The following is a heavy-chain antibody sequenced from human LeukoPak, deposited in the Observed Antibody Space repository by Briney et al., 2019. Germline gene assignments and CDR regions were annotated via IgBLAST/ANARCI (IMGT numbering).Heavy chain of an antibody. D-gene: IGHD4-17*01. V-gene: IGHV4-59*01. J-gene: IGHJ3*02. CDR2: TYYSGST. Sequence: PSETLSLICTVSGGSISSYYWSWIRQPPGKGLEWIGYTYYSGSTNYNPSLKSRVTISVDTSKNQFSLKLSSVTAADTAVYYCARDQYGFDAFDIWGQGTMVTVSS. CDR1: GGSISSYY. CDR3: ARDQYGFDAFDI.